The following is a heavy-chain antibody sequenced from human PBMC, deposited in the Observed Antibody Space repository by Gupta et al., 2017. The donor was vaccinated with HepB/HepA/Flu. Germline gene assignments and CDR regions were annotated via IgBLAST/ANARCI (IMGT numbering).Heavy chain of an antibody. V-gene: IGHV3-66*01. CDR2: IYGSGST. Sequence: EVQLVESGGGLVQPGGSLRLSCAASGFTVSGSYMSWVRQAPGKGLEWVSVIYGSGSTYYADSVKGRFTISRDNSKNTLYLQMHSLRAEDTAVYYCAREPSYYGMDVWGEGPTVTLYS. CDR3: AREPSYYGMDV. CDR1: GFTVSGSY. J-gene: IGHJ6*04.